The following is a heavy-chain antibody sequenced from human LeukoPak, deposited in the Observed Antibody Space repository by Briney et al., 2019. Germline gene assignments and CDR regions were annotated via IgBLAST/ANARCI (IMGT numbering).Heavy chain of an antibody. CDR2: INPSGGST. Sequence: ASVKVSCKASGYTFTSYDINWVRQAPGQGLEWMGIINPSGGSTSYAQKFQGRVTMTRDMSTSTVYMELSSLRSEDTAVYYCARVGDTAMGPFDYWGQGTLVTVSS. V-gene: IGHV1-46*01. J-gene: IGHJ4*02. CDR1: GYTFTSYD. CDR3: ARVGDTAMGPFDY. D-gene: IGHD5-18*01.